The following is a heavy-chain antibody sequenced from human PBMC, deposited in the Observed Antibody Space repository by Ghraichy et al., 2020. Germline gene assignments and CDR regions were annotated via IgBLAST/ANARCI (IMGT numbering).Heavy chain of an antibody. D-gene: IGHD6-13*01. Sequence: SETLSLTCTVSGGSISSSSYYWGWIRQPPGKGLEWIGSIYYSGSTYYNPSLKSRVTISVDTSKNQFSLKLSSVTAADTAVYYCARDSSSWLNYYYYGMDVWGQGTTVTVSS. CDR2: IYYSGST. CDR3: ARDSSSWLNYYYYGMDV. V-gene: IGHV4-39*02. CDR1: GGSISSSSYY. J-gene: IGHJ6*02.